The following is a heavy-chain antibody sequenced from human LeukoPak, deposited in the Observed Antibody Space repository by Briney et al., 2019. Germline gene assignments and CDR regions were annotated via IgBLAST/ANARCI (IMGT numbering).Heavy chain of an antibody. CDR1: GFTFSSYA. J-gene: IGHJ4*02. Sequence: GGSLRLSCAASGFTFSSYAMSWVRQAPGKGLEWVSAISGSGGSTYYADSVKGRFTISRDNSKNTLYLQMNSLRAEDTAVYYCAKDPSNFGVVIFYFDYWGQGTLVTVSS. D-gene: IGHD3-3*01. CDR3: AKDPSNFGVVIFYFDY. CDR2: ISGSGGST. V-gene: IGHV3-23*01.